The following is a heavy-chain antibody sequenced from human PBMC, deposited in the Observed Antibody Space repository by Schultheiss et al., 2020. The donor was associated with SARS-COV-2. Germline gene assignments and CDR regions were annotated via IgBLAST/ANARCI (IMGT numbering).Heavy chain of an antibody. J-gene: IGHJ4*02. Sequence: GGSLRLSCVTSGFTFSQSRMHWVRQAPGKGLEWVSAISGSGGSTYYADSVKGRFTISRDNSKNTLYLQMNSLRAEDTAVYYCAKGQRARWVAGTPFDYWGQGTLVTVSS. D-gene: IGHD6-19*01. CDR2: ISGSGGST. V-gene: IGHV3-23*01. CDR3: AKGQRARWVAGTPFDY. CDR1: GFTFSQSR.